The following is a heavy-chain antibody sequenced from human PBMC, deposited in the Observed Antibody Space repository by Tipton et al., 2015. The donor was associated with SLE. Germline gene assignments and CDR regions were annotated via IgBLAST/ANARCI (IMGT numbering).Heavy chain of an antibody. CDR1: GGSISSGS. CDR2: IYYSGTT. J-gene: IGHJ4*02. CDR3: ATLGGGTYSPFDF. V-gene: IGHV4-59*08. Sequence: TLSLTCTVSGGSISSGSWSWVRQPPGKPLEWIGYIYYSGTTNYNPSLKSRVSISVDTSINQFSLRLSSVTAADTAVYFCATLGGGTYSPFDFWGQGTLVTASS. D-gene: IGHD1-26*01.